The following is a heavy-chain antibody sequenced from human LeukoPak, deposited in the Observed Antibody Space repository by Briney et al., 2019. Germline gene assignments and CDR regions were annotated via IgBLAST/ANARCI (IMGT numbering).Heavy chain of an antibody. J-gene: IGHJ4*02. CDR1: GFSLSTSGVG. Sequence: SGPTLVKPTQTLTLTCTFSGFSLSTSGVGVGWIRQPPGKALEWLALIYWDDDKRYSPSLKSRLTITKDTSKNQVVLTMTNMDPVDTATYYCAYSHLYNWNQSPFDYWGQGTLVTVSS. V-gene: IGHV2-5*02. CDR3: AYSHLYNWNQSPFDY. CDR2: IYWDDDK. D-gene: IGHD1-1*01.